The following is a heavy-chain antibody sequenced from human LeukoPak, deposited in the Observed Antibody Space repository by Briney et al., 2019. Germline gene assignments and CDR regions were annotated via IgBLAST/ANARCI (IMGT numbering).Heavy chain of an antibody. CDR1: GGSFSGYY. CDR2: INHSGST. CDR3: ASRSIVLIGKPFDY. Sequence: SETLSLTCAVYGGSFSGYYWSWIRQPPGKGLEWIGEINHSGSTNYNPSLKSRVTISVDTSKNQFSLKLSSVTAADTAVYYCASRSIVLIGKPFDYWGQGTLVTVSS. J-gene: IGHJ4*02. D-gene: IGHD2-8*01. V-gene: IGHV4-34*01.